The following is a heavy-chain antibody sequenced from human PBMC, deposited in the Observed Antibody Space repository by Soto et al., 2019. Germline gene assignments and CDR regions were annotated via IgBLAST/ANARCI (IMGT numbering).Heavy chain of an antibody. J-gene: IGHJ2*01. CDR1: GFTVSSNH. D-gene: IGHD3-10*01. Sequence: EVQLVESGGGLIQPGGSLRLTCAASGFTVSSNHMSWVRQAPGRGLDWVSVIYSGGSTYYAGSVTGRFTISRDNSNNTVYLQMNTLRGEDTAVYYCARGSLWGRGTLVTVSS. CDR3: ARGSL. CDR2: IYSGGST. V-gene: IGHV3-53*01.